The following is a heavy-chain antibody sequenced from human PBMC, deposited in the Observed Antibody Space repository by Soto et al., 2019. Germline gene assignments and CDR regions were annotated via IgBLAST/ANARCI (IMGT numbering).Heavy chain of an antibody. Sequence: ASVKVSCKASGGTFSSYTISWVRQAPGQGLEWMGWISANNGNTKYAQNFQGRVTMTTDTSTSTAYMELRSLRSDDTAVYYGARAYSPGLFDPWGQGTLVTVAS. CDR2: ISANNGNT. V-gene: IGHV1-18*01. J-gene: IGHJ5*02. D-gene: IGHD2-15*01. CDR1: GGTFSSYT. CDR3: ARAYSPGLFDP.